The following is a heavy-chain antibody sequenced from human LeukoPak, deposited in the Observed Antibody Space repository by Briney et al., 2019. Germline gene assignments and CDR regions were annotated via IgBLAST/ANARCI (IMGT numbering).Heavy chain of an antibody. CDR3: ARENTYYYDSSRTGSAFDY. CDR2: VNPSGGST. CDR1: GYTFTSYD. D-gene: IGHD3-22*01. Sequence: ASVKVSCKASGYTFTSYDINWVRQATGQGLEWMGIVNPSGGSTSYAQKFQGRVTMTRDTSTSTVYMELSSLRSEDTAVYYCARENTYYYDSSRTGSAFDYWGQGTLVTVSS. J-gene: IGHJ4*02. V-gene: IGHV1-46*01.